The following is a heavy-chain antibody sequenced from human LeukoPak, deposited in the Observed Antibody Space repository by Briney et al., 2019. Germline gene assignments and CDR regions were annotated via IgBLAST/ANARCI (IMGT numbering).Heavy chain of an antibody. CDR2: ISAYNGNT. Sequence: ASVKVSCKASGYTFTSYGVSWVRQAPGQGLEWMGWISAYNGNTNYAQKLQGRVTMTTDTSTSTAYMELRSLRSDDTAVYYCARVPEISSSWYYGLYGSHAGYYFDYWGQGTLVTVSS. D-gene: IGHD6-13*01. V-gene: IGHV1-18*01. CDR3: ARVPEISSSWYYGLYGSHAGYYFDY. CDR1: GYTFTSYG. J-gene: IGHJ4*02.